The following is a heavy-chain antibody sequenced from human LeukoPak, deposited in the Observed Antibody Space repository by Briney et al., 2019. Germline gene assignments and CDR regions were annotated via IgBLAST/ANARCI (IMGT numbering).Heavy chain of an antibody. Sequence: GGSLRLSCAASGFTFSVYYMSWIRQAPGKGLEWVSYISSSGSTIYYADSVKGRFTISRDNAKKSLYLQMSSLRAEDTAVYYCARGSSVTDPSYFDYWGQGTLVTVSS. CDR2: ISSSGSTI. CDR1: GFTFSVYY. J-gene: IGHJ4*02. D-gene: IGHD4-11*01. V-gene: IGHV3-11*01. CDR3: ARGSSVTDPSYFDY.